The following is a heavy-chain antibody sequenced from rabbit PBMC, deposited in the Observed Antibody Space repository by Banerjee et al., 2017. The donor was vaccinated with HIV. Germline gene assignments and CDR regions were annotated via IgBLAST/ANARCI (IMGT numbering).Heavy chain of an antibody. V-gene: IGHV1S45*01. D-gene: IGHD4-1*01. CDR2: IGAGSSGTT. Sequence: QEQLVESGGGLVQPEGSLTLTCKASGFTLSSYWMWGGRQAPGKGLEWIACIGAGSSGTTYYASWAKGRFTISKTSSTTVTLQMTSLTAADTATYFCARDLAGVIGWNFNLWGPGTLVTVS. CDR3: ARDLAGVIGWNFNL. CDR1: GFTLSSYW. J-gene: IGHJ4*01.